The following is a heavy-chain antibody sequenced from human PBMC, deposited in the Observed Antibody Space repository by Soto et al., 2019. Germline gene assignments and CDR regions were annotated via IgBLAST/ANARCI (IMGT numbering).Heavy chain of an antibody. J-gene: IGHJ4*02. CDR1: GGSFSGYY. CDR3: ARGPEYQLLDFDY. D-gene: IGHD2-2*01. V-gene: IGHV4-34*01. CDR2: INHSGST. Sequence: SETLSLTCAVYGGSFSGYYWSWIRQPPGKGLEGIGEINHSGSTNYNPSLKSRVTISVDTSKNQFSLKLSSVTAADTAVYYCARGPEYQLLDFDYWGQGALVTVSS.